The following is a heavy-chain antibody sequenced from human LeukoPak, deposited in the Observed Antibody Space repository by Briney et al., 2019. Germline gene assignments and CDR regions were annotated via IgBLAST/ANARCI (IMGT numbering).Heavy chain of an antibody. J-gene: IGHJ4*02. CDR1: GFSFTSYG. V-gene: IGHV3-33*01. Sequence: GGSLRLSCAASGFSFTSYGMHWVRQAPGKGLEWVAVIWYDGTNKYYADSVKGRFTISRDTSNNMLYLQMNSLRAEDTAVYYCARVSESGNSDYWGQGTLVTASS. CDR2: IWYDGTNK. D-gene: IGHD4-23*01. CDR3: ARVSESGNSDY.